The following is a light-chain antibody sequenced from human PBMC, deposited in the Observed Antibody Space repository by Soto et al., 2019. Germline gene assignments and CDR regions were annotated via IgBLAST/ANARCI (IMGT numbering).Light chain of an antibody. CDR2: GAS. CDR1: QSVSSSY. Sequence: ETVLTKSPATLSLSPGERATLSCRASQSVSSSYLAWYQQKPGLAPRLLIYGASSRATGIPDRFSGSGSGTDFTLTISRLEPEDFAVYYCQLYGSSPWTFGQGTKVDIK. CDR3: QLYGSSPWT. J-gene: IGKJ1*01. V-gene: IGKV3-20*01.